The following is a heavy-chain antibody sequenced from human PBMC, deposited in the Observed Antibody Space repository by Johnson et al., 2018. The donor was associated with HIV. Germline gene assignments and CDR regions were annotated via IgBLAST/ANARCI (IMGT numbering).Heavy chain of an antibody. V-gene: IGHV3-30*04. CDR2: LSYDGSTK. D-gene: IGHD3-10*01. J-gene: IGHJ3*02. Sequence: QEQLVESGGGVVQPGRSLGLSCAASGFSFSSYAMHWVRQAPGNGLEWVASLSYDGSTKDYADSVKGRFTISRDISKNLLYLQMNSLRTEDTAVYYCARVYYYDAFDIWGQGTMVTVSS. CDR3: ARVYYYDAFDI. CDR1: GFSFSSYA.